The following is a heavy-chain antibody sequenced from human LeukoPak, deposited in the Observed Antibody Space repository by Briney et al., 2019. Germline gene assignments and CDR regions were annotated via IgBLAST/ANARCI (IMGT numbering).Heavy chain of an antibody. CDR3: ARGDFWSGYSPRAGFDP. J-gene: IGHJ5*02. CDR1: GGSISSYY. CDR2: IYYSGST. V-gene: IGHV4-59*01. D-gene: IGHD3-3*01. Sequence: PSETLSLTCTVSGGSISSYYWSWIRQPPGKGLEWIGYIYYSGSTNYNPSLKSRVTISVDTSKNQFSQKLSSVTAADTAVYYCARGDFWSGYSPRAGFDPWGQGTLVTVSS.